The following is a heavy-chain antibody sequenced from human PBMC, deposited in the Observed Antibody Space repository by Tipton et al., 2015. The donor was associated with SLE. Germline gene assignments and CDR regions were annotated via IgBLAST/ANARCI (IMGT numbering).Heavy chain of an antibody. V-gene: IGHV4-59*08. J-gene: IGHJ3*02. Sequence: LRLSCTVSGGSISSHYWSWIRQPPGKGLEWIGYIYYSGSTNYNPSLKSRVTISVDTSKNQFSLKLSSVTAADTAVYYCATHGSGSHDAFDIWGQGTMVTVSS. CDR2: IYYSGST. D-gene: IGHD3-10*01. CDR1: GGSISSHY. CDR3: ATHGSGSHDAFDI.